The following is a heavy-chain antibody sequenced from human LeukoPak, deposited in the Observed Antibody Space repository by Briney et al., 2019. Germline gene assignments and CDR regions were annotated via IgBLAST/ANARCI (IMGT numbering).Heavy chain of an antibody. J-gene: IGHJ1*01. CDR2: ISSSGSTI. D-gene: IGHD3-22*01. V-gene: IGHV3-48*03. Sequence: GSLRLSCAASGFTFSSYEMNWVRQAPGKGLEWVSYISSSGSTIYYADSVKGRFTISRDNAKNSLYLQMNSLRAVDTAVYYCARDSFRYYYDSSGTTDSEYFQHWGQGTLVTVSS. CDR1: GFTFSSYE. CDR3: ARDSFRYYYDSSGTTDSEYFQH.